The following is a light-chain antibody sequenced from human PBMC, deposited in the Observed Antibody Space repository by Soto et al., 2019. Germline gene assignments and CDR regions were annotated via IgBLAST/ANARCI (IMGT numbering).Light chain of an antibody. CDR2: GAS. V-gene: IGKV1-8*01. CDR3: QHSYNNPRT. CDR1: QGISSY. J-gene: IGKJ1*01. Sequence: AIRMTQSPSSLSASTGDRVTITGRASQGISSYLAWYQQKPGKAPRLLIYGASSLESGVPSRFSGSGSGTDFTLTISGLLPEDFATYYCQHSYNNPRTFGQGTKVDIK.